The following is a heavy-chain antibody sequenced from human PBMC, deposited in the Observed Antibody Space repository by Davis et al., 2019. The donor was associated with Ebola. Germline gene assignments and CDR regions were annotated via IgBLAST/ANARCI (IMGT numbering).Heavy chain of an antibody. CDR2: INSDGTST. CDR3: ARGQQLVLAYGMDV. D-gene: IGHD6-13*01. Sequence: GESLKISCAASVFTFSSYWMHWVRQAPGKGLVWVSRINSDGTSTSYADSVKGRFTISRDNAKNTLYLQMNSLRAEDTAVYYCARGQQLVLAYGMDVWGKGTTVTVSS. V-gene: IGHV3-74*01. J-gene: IGHJ6*04. CDR1: VFTFSSYW.